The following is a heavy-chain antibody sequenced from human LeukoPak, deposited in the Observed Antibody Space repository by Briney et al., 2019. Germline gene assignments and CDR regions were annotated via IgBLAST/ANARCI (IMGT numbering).Heavy chain of an antibody. CDR1: GYHFTGYH. J-gene: IGHJ5*02. Sequence: ASVKVSCKASGYHFTGYHVHWVRQAPGQGLEWMGRISTDSGDADIAQKFQGRVTMTRDMSISTAYMELSRLTSDDSAVYYCAELGSTVKGRIDPWGQGTSVTVSS. D-gene: IGHD5/OR15-5a*01. CDR2: ISTDSGDA. V-gene: IGHV1-2*02. CDR3: AELGSTVKGRIDP.